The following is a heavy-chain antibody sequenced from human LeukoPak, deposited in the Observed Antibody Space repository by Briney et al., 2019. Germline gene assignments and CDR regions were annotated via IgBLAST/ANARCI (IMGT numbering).Heavy chain of an antibody. J-gene: IGHJ4*02. CDR3: ARDGDSSSLDY. CDR2: IYYSGST. V-gene: IGHV4-59*01. D-gene: IGHD6-13*01. Sequence: SETLSLTCTVSGGSISSYYWSWIRQPPGKGLEWIGYIYYSGSTNYNPSLKSRVTISVDTSKNQLSLKLSSVTAADTAVYFCARDGDSSSLDYWGQGTLVTVSS. CDR1: GGSISSYY.